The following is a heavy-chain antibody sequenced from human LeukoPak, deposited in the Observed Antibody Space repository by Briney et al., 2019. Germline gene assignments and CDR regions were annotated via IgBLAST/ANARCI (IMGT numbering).Heavy chain of an antibody. CDR2: IRYDGSNK. Sequence: PGGPLRLSCAASGFTFSSYGMHWVRQAPGKGLEWVSFIRYDGSNKYYADSVKGRFTISRDNSKNTLYLQMNSLRAEDTAVYYCAKDLLKDGAQQLGYFQHWGQGTLVTVSS. V-gene: IGHV3-30*02. CDR1: GFTFSSYG. CDR3: AKDLLKDGAQQLGYFQH. D-gene: IGHD6-13*01. J-gene: IGHJ1*01.